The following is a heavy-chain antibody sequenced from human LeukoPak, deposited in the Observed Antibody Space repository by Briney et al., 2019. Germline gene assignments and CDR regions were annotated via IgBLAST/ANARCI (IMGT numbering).Heavy chain of an antibody. D-gene: IGHD6-6*01. CDR1: GGSISSCY. Sequence: SETLSLTCTVSGGSISSCYWSWIRQPPGKGLEWIGYVYYSGSANYNPSVNSRVTISVATSKNQFSLKLSSVTAADTALYYCARQQFEYSSWGAIDYWGQGTLVTVSS. J-gene: IGHJ4*02. CDR3: ARQQFEYSSWGAIDY. CDR2: VYYSGSA. V-gene: IGHV4-59*08.